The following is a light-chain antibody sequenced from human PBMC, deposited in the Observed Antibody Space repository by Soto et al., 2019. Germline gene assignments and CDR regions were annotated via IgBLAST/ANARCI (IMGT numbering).Light chain of an antibody. CDR1: SSDVGRYDY. J-gene: IGLJ1*01. CDR3: CSFAGSYTYV. V-gene: IGLV2-11*01. CDR2: DVS. Sequence: QSAVAQPRSVSGSPGQSVTISCTGTSSDVGRYDYVSWYQQHPGKAPKLIIYDVSERPSGVPDRFSGSKFGNTASLTISGLQAEDEADYSCCSFAGSYTYVFGTGTKVTVL.